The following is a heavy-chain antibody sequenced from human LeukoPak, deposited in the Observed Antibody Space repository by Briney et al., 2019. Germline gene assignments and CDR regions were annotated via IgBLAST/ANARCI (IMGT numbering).Heavy chain of an antibody. D-gene: IGHD1-14*01. CDR3: ARVLGTGKRYFDY. J-gene: IGHJ4*02. V-gene: IGHV1-18*01. Sequence: AASVKVSYTASGYTFTSYGISWVRQAPGQGLEWMGWISAYNGNTNYAQKLQGRVTMTTDTSPSTAYMELRSLRSDDTAVYYCARVLGTGKRYFDYWGQGTLVTVSS. CDR1: GYTFTSYG. CDR2: ISAYNGNT.